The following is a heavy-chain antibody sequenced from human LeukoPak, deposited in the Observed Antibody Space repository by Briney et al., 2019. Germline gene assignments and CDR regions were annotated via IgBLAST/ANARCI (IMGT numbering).Heavy chain of an antibody. D-gene: IGHD3-3*01. CDR1: GFTFSSYG. J-gene: IGHJ4*02. CDR3: AKDRHSRRQAYFYPIGY. Sequence: GGSLRLSCAASGFTFSSYGMHWVRQAPGKGLEWVAVISYDGSNKYYADSVKGRFTISRDNSKNTLYLQMNSLRAEDTAVYYCAKDRHSRRQAYFYPIGYWGQGTLVTVSS. CDR2: ISYDGSNK. V-gene: IGHV3-30*18.